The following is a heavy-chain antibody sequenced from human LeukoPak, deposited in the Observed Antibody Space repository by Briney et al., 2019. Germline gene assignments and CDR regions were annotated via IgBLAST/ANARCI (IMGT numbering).Heavy chain of an antibody. J-gene: IGHJ4*02. Sequence: ASVKVSCKASGYTFTGYYMHWVRQAPGQGLEWMGWINPNSGGTNYAQKFQGRVTMTRDTSISTAYMELSRLRPDDTAVYYCARGDTAMVTSRFDYWGQGTLVTVSS. D-gene: IGHD5-18*01. V-gene: IGHV1-2*02. CDR3: ARGDTAMVTSRFDY. CDR2: INPNSGGT. CDR1: GYTFTGYY.